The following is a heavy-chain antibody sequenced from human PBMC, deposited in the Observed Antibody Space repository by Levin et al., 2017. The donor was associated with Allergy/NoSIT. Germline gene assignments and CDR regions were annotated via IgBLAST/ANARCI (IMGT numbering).Heavy chain of an antibody. D-gene: IGHD6-19*01. Sequence: GASVKVSCKASGGTFSSYAISWVRQAPGQGLEWMGGIIPIFGTANYAQKFQGRVTITADESTSTAYMELSSLRSEDTAVYYCARDVGSGWYSEVPDAFDIWGQGTMVTVSS. CDR3: ARDVGSGWYSEVPDAFDI. J-gene: IGHJ3*02. V-gene: IGHV1-69*13. CDR2: IIPIFGTA. CDR1: GGTFSSYA.